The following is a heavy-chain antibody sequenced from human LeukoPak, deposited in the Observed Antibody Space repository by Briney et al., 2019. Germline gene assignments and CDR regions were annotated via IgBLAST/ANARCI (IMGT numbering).Heavy chain of an antibody. CDR2: IYYSGST. V-gene: IGHV4-39*07. Sequence: SETLSLTCTVSGGSISSRPYYWGWIRQPPGKGLEWIGSIYYSGSTYYNPSLKSRVTISVDTSKNQFSLKLSSVTAADTAVYYCAREPYDILTGPNWFDPWGQGTLVTVSS. D-gene: IGHD3-9*01. J-gene: IGHJ5*02. CDR1: GGSISSRPYY. CDR3: AREPYDILTGPNWFDP.